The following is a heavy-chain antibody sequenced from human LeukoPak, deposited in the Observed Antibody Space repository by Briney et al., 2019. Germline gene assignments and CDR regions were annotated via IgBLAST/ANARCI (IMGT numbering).Heavy chain of an antibody. CDR3: TRGGSVPATRSFDY. CDR1: GFTFSNYA. Sequence: PGGSLRPSCAASGFTFSNYAMHWVRQAPGKGLEWVAVISYDGSNKYYADSVKGRFTISRDNSKNTVYLQMNSLRVEDTAMYYCTRGGSVPATRSFDYWGQGTLVTVSS. V-gene: IGHV3-30-3*01. J-gene: IGHJ4*02. D-gene: IGHD6-19*01. CDR2: ISYDGSNK.